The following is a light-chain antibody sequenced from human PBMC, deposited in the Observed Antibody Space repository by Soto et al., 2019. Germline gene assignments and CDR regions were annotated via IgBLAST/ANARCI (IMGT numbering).Light chain of an antibody. J-gene: IGLJ3*02. CDR3: QTWGTGIRV. CDR2: VNSDGSH. Sequence: QLVLTQSPSASASLGASVKLTCTLSSGHSSYAIAWHQQQPEKGPRYLMNVNSDGSHSKGHGIPDRFSGSSSGAERYLTISSLQSEDEADYYCQTWGTGIRVFGGGTKVTVL. V-gene: IGLV4-69*01. CDR1: SGHSSYA.